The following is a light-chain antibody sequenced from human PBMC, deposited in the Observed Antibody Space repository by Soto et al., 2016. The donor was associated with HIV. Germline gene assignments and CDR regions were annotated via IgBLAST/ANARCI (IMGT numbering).Light chain of an antibody. CDR1: NIGDKS. Sequence: SYLLTQAPSVSVAPGQTANITCGGDNIGDKSVHWYQQKPGQAPVLVVFDDSDRPSGIPDRFSGFNSENTATLTIIRAEAGDEADYYCQVWNSNSDDYVVIGGGTKLTVL. CDR3: QVWNSNSDDYVV. CDR2: DDS. J-gene: IGLJ2*01. V-gene: IGLV3-21*02.